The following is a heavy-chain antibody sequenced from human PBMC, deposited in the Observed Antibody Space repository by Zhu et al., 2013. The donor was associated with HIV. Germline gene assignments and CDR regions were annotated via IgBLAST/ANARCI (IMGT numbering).Heavy chain of an antibody. D-gene: IGHD2-8*02. CDR3: ARGPTRAGGVFDL. J-gene: IGHJ4*02. CDR2: INRSGAT. Sequence: QVQLQQWGAGLLKPSETLSLTCAVHGGSFSGYYWSWIRQSPGKGLEWIGEINRSGATDYSPSLKSRVTISMDMSKTQFSLNLTSVIAADTSLYYCARGPTRAGGVFDLWGQGTLVTGLL. CDR1: GGSFSGYY. V-gene: IGHV4-34*02.